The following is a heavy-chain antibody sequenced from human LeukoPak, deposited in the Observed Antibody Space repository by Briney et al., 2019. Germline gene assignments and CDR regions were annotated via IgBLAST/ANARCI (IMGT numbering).Heavy chain of an antibody. V-gene: IGHV4-34*01. Sequence: SETLSLTCAVYGGSFSGYYWSWIRQPPGKGLEWIGEINHSGSTNYNPSLKSRVTISVDTSKNQFSLKLSSVTAADTAVYYCASVPTPPHYYYYMDVWGKGTTVTVSS. CDR1: GGSFSGYY. D-gene: IGHD2-15*01. J-gene: IGHJ6*03. CDR2: INHSGST. CDR3: ASVPTPPHYYYYMDV.